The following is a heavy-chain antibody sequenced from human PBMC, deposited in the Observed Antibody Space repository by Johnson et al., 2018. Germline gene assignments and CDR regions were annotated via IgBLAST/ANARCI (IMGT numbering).Heavy chain of an antibody. J-gene: IGHJ3*02. D-gene: IGHD3-10*01. CDR3: AGGPVDLRYYGWGSYYKTAFDI. CDR1: GFTFSDYY. V-gene: IGHV3-11*01. CDR2: ISNSGNTI. Sequence: QVQLVQSGGGLVKPGGSLRLSCAASGFTFSDYYMSWIRQAPGKGLEWLSYISNSGNTIFYVASVRGRFTISRDNAKNSVYLKMTSLRSEGTAVYSCAGGPVDLRYYGWGSYYKTAFDIGGQGTMLTVS.